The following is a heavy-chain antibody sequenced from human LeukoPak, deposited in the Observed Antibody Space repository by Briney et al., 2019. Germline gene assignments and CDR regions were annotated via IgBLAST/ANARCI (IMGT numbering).Heavy chain of an antibody. D-gene: IGHD3-3*01. CDR2: IRYDGSNK. CDR3: AKAPKIFGVGIVAEYFQY. J-gene: IGHJ1*01. V-gene: IGHV3-30*02. Sequence: GGSLRLSCAASGFTFSSYGMHWVRQAPGKGLEWVTFIRYDGSNKYYADSVKGRFTISRDNSKNTLYLQMNSLRAEDTAVYYFAKAPKIFGVGIVAEYFQYWGQGNLVNGSS. CDR1: GFTFSSYG.